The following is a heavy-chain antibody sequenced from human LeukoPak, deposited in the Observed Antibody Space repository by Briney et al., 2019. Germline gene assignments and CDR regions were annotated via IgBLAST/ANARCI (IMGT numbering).Heavy chain of an antibody. D-gene: IGHD3-22*01. CDR3: AVAIYDSSGYYLDAFDI. Sequence: GGSLRLSCAASGFTFSSYWMSWVRQAPGKGLEWVSSISSSSSYIYYADSVKGRFTISRDNAKNSLYLQMSSLRAEDTAVYYCAVAIYDSSGYYLDAFDIWGQGTMVTVSS. CDR2: ISSSSSYI. J-gene: IGHJ3*02. CDR1: GFTFSSYW. V-gene: IGHV3-21*01.